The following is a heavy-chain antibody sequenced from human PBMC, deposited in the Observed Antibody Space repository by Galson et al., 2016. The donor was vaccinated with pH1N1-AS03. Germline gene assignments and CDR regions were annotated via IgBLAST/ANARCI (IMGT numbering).Heavy chain of an antibody. CDR2: ISHSGIT. J-gene: IGHJ4*02. Sequence: SETLSLTCTVSGGSLTDYQWSWIRQSPGKGLEWIGEISHSGITDYNPSLKSRVSISVETSKDQFSLNLSSMTAADAAVYYCARGNPFLGSSWYEDSWGQGTLVIVSS. CDR1: GGSLTDYQ. D-gene: IGHD6-13*01. CDR3: ARGNPFLGSSWYEDS. V-gene: IGHV4-34*01.